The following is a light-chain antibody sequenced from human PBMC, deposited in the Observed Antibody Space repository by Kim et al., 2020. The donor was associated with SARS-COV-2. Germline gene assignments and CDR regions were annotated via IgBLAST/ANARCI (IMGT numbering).Light chain of an antibody. V-gene: IGLV3-19*01. Sequence: ALGQTVRITCQGDSLTRYFPSWYQQKPGQAPLLVIFGQNNRPSGIPDRFSGSASGNTASLTITGTQAADEADYYCASRDSSGNLVVFGGGTKVTVL. CDR2: GQN. J-gene: IGLJ2*01. CDR3: ASRDSSGNLVV. CDR1: SLTRYF.